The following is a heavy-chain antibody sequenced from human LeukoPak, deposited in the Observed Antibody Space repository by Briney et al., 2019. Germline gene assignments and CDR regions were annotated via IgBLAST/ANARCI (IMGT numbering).Heavy chain of an antibody. CDR1: GDSISRHF. J-gene: IGHJ5*02. CDR2: IYYSGST. V-gene: IGHV4-59*08. Sequence: SETLSLTCTVSGDSISRHFWSWIRQPPGKGLEWIAYIYYSGSTNCNPSLRDRVTMSLDTSNNQFSLDLSSVTATDTAVYYCARHGKTWFGEYPRPYKWFDLWGQGTLVSVSS. CDR3: ARHGKTWFGEYPRPYKWFDL. D-gene: IGHD3-10*01.